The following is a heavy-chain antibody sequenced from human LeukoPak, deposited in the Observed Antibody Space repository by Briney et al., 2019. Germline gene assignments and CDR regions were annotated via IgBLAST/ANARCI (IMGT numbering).Heavy chain of an antibody. CDR1: GYTVTSYY. D-gene: IGHD2-15*01. CDR2: LNPSGGST. CDR3: AREAGYCSGGSCGYYYYYGMDV. Sequence: ASVTVSCKASGYTVTSYYMHWVRQAPGQGLEWMGILNPSGGSTNYAQKFQGRVTITADESTSTAYMELSSLRSEDTAVYYCAREAGYCSGGSCGYYYYYGMDVWGQGTTVTVSS. V-gene: IGHV1-46*01. J-gene: IGHJ6*02.